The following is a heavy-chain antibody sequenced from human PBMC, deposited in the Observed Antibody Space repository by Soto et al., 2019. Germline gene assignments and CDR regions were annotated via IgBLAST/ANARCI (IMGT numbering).Heavy chain of an antibody. CDR2: ISYDGSNK. CDR1: GFTFSSYG. J-gene: IGHJ4*02. CDR3: AKDWSGKFDY. D-gene: IGHD1-26*01. V-gene: IGHV3-30*18. Sequence: PGGSLRLSCAASGFTFSSYGMHWVRQAPGKGLEWVAVISYDGSNKYYADSVKGRFTISRDNSKNTLYLQMNSLRAEDTAVYYCAKDWSGKFDYWGQGTLVTVSS.